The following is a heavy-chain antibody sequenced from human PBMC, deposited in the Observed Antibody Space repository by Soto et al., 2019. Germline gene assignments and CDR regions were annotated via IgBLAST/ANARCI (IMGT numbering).Heavy chain of an antibody. D-gene: IGHD3-16*02. V-gene: IGHV1-46*01. CDR3: ASRVNADFDV. CDR1: GFTSTRYS. J-gene: IGHJ6*02. Sequence: QVQLVQPGAEVMKPGASVKISCKASGFTSTRYSVHWVRQAPGQGPEWMGRINPNNGGTNYAQGFQGRFTITRDTSTTIVYMDLSSLRSEDTAVYYCASRVNADFDVWDQGTTVTVS. CDR2: INPNNGGT.